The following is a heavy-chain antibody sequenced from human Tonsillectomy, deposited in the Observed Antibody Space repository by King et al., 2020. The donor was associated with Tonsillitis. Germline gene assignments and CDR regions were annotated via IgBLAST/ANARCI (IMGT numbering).Heavy chain of an antibody. D-gene: IGHD2-2*01. CDR1: GGTFSSYA. CDR3: ARGYCSSTSCSSYYMDV. J-gene: IGHJ6*03. Sequence: QVQLVQSGAEVKKPGSSVKVSCKASGGTFSSYAISWVRQAPGQGLEWMGGIIPIFGTANYAQNFQGRVTITADESTGTAYMELSSLRSEDTAVYYCARGYCSSTSCSSYYMDVWGKGTTVTVSS. CDR2: IIPIFGTA. V-gene: IGHV1-69*01.